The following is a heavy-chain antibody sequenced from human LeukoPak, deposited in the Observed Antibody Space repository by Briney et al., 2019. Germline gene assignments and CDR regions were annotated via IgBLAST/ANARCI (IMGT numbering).Heavy chain of an antibody. Sequence: GGSLRLSCAASGFTVSSNYMSWVRQAPGKGLEWVSVIYSGGSTYYADSVKGRFAISRDNSKNTLYLQMNSLRAEDTAVYYCAKDGGSWGAQAAAGRDYWGQGTLVTVSS. D-gene: IGHD6-13*01. CDR2: IYSGGST. CDR1: GFTVSSNY. J-gene: IGHJ4*02. V-gene: IGHV3-53*05. CDR3: AKDGGSWGAQAAAGRDY.